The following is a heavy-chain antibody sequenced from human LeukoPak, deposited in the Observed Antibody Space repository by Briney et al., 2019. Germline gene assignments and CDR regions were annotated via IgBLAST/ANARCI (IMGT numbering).Heavy chain of an antibody. Sequence: SEALSLTRTVSGGSVSRSFWSWIRQPPGKGLEWVGYIYSRGNTNYNPSLKSRVTIPLATSKNQFSLRLTSVTAADTAVYYCTNLDGPGSYFDNWGRGTLVTVSS. V-gene: IGHV4-59*02. J-gene: IGHJ4*02. CDR1: GGSVSRSF. CDR3: TNLDGPGSYFDN. CDR2: IYSRGNT. D-gene: IGHD3-10*01.